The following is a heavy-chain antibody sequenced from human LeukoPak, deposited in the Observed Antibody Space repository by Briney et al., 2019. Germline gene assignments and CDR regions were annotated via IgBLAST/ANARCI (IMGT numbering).Heavy chain of an antibody. CDR3: GKGGLPDIVVVIAAPPAY. V-gene: IGHV3-23*01. J-gene: IGHJ4*02. CDR2: ISGRGTNT. CDR1: GFPFSNHA. D-gene: IGHD2-15*01. Sequence: PGGPLRLSCAGSGFPFSNHAMSWGRRAPGRGLEWASPISGRGTNTYYAASVKGRFTISRNNSKNTLYLQMSSLRAEDTAIYYCGKGGLPDIVVVIAAPPAYWGQGTLVTVSS.